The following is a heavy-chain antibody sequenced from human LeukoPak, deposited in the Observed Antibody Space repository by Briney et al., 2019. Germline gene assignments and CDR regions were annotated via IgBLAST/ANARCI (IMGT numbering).Heavy chain of an antibody. D-gene: IGHD6-13*01. V-gene: IGHV4-34*01. CDR3: ARGPTPAAGHDY. Sequence: PGGSLRLSCAASGFTFTNAWMSWVRQPPGKGLEWIGEINHSGSTNYNPSLKSRVTISVDTSKNQFSLKLSSVTAADTAVYYCARGPTPAAGHDYWGQGTLVTVSS. CDR2: INHSGST. J-gene: IGHJ4*02. CDR1: GFTFTNAW.